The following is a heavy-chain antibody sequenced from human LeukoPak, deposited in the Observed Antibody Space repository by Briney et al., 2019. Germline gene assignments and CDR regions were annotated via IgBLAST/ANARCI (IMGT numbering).Heavy chain of an antibody. Sequence: GGSLRLSCAASGFSFSSYAMHWVRQAPGKGLEYVSAISSNGGSTYYADSVKGRFTISRDNSKNTLYLQMSSLRAEDTAVYYCVKPTYYYDSSGYQDGMDVWGQGTTVTVSS. CDR3: VKPTYYYDSSGYQDGMDV. V-gene: IGHV3-64D*09. CDR2: ISSNGGST. D-gene: IGHD3-22*01. J-gene: IGHJ6*02. CDR1: GFSFSSYA.